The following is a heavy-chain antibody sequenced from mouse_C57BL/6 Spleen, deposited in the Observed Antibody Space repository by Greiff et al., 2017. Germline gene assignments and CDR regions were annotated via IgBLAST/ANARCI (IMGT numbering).Heavy chain of an antibody. CDR2: IDPSDSET. CDR3: ARDYGGAMDY. J-gene: IGHJ4*01. Sequence: QVQLQQPGAELVRPGSSVKLSCKASGYTFTSYWMHWVKQRPIQGLEWIGNIDPSDSETHYNQKFKDKATLTVDKSSSTAYMQLSSLTSEDSAVYYCARDYGGAMDYWGQGTSVTVSS. V-gene: IGHV1-52*01. D-gene: IGHD1-1*01. CDR1: GYTFTSYW.